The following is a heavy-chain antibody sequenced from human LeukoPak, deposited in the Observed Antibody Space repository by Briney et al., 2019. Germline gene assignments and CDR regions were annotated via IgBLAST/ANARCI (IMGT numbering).Heavy chain of an antibody. Sequence: PSETLSLTCTVSGGSISSPGYYWGWIRQPPGKGLEWIGTIYYSGSTSYNPSLKSRVTISVDTSKNQFSLRLSSVTAADSAVYYCARQFGSFIPYGGDYDRLGYWGQGTLVTVSS. V-gene: IGHV4-39*01. J-gene: IGHJ4*02. D-gene: IGHD4-23*01. CDR3: ARQFGSFIPYGGDYDRLGY. CDR1: GGSISSPGYY. CDR2: IYYSGST.